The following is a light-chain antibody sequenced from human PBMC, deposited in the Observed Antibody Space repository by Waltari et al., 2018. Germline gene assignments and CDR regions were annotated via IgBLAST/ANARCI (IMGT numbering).Light chain of an antibody. CDR2: DAA. CDR1: QFVGNS. CDR3: HLYGSART. Sequence: DIQMTQSPSSLSASVGARVTITCRASQFVGNSLAWFQQKPGKAPKSLIYDAARLQTGVPSKFSPSGSGTDFTLTITSLQPEDSAVYFCHLYGSARTFGGGTKVEIK. V-gene: IGKV1-16*02. J-gene: IGKJ4*01.